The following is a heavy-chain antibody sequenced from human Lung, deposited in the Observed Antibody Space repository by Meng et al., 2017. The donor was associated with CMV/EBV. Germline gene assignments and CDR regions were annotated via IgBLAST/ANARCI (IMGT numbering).Heavy chain of an antibody. D-gene: IGHD2-2*01. CDR1: GGSISSGSYY. Sequence: SETLSLTCTVSGGSISSGSYYWGWIRQPPGKGLEWIGNIYYSGSTYYNPSLKSRVAISVDTSKNQLSLELSSVTAADTAVYYCASDGLIVVVEAPSVTMGVWGQRTTVTFSS. CDR3: ASDGLIVVVEAPSVTMGV. J-gene: IGHJ6*02. V-gene: IGHV4-39*01. CDR2: IYYSGST.